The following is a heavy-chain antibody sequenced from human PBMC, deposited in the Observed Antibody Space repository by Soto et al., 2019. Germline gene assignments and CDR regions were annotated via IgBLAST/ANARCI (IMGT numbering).Heavy chain of an antibody. CDR2: IYYSGST. Sequence: QVQLQESGPGLVKPSETLSLTCTVSGGSISSYYWSWIRQPPGKGLEWIGYIYYSGSTNYNPSLKRRVTLSVDTSKNQFSLKLSSVTAADTAVYYCARLARDFDYWGQGTLVTVSS. CDR3: ARLARDFDY. J-gene: IGHJ4*02. CDR1: GGSISSYY. V-gene: IGHV4-59*08. D-gene: IGHD6-6*01.